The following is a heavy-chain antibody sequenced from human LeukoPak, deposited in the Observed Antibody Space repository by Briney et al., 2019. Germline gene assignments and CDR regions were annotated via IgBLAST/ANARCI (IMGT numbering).Heavy chain of an antibody. J-gene: IGHJ4*02. Sequence: SETLSLTCSVSGGSISSYYWSWLRQPAGKGLEWIGRLYTSGSTNYNPSLKSRVTMSVDTSKNQFSLKLSSVTAADTAVCYCARDGGVGAQYYFDYWGQGTLVTVSS. V-gene: IGHV4-4*07. CDR1: GGSISSYY. CDR2: LYTSGST. D-gene: IGHD1-26*01. CDR3: ARDGGVGAQYYFDY.